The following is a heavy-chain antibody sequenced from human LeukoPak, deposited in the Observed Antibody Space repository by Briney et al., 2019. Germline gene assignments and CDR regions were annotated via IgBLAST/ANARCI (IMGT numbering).Heavy chain of an antibody. CDR2: IIPIFGTA. Sequence: SVKFSCKASGGTFSSYAISWVRQAPGQGLEWMGGIIPIFGTANYAQKFQGRVTITTDESTSTAYMELSSLRSEDTAVYYCARDVTGTTSRFDYWGQGTLVTVSS. J-gene: IGHJ4*02. CDR1: GGTFSSYA. CDR3: ARDVTGTTSRFDY. V-gene: IGHV1-69*05. D-gene: IGHD1-7*01.